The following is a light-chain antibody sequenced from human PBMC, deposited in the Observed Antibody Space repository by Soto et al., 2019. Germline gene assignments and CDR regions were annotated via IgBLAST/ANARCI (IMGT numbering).Light chain of an antibody. CDR3: TSYAGSNNLV. CDR1: SSDIGGYDY. CDR2: EVN. J-gene: IGLJ3*02. Sequence: QSALTQPPSASGSPGQSVTISCTGTSSDIGGYDYVSWYQQHPGKAPKLIIYEVNKRPSGVPDRFSCSKSGNTASLTVSVLQAEDEADYYCTSYAGSNNLVFAGGTKLTVL. V-gene: IGLV2-8*01.